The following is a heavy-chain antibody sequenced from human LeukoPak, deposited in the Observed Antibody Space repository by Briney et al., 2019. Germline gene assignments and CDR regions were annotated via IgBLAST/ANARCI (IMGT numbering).Heavy chain of an antibody. CDR2: ISSGGNT. J-gene: IGHJ3*02. CDR1: GFTVSRNY. Sequence: GGSLGLSCAASGFTVSRNYMSWVRQAPGKGLEWVSVISSGGNTYYTDSVKGRFTISRDNSKNTLYLQMSSLRVEDTAVYYCARNDRGVFDIWGQGTMVTVSS. CDR3: ARNDRGVFDI. D-gene: IGHD3-22*01. V-gene: IGHV3-53*01.